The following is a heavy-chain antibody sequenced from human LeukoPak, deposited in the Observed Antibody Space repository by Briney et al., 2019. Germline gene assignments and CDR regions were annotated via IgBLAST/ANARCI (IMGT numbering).Heavy chain of an antibody. Sequence: GASVKVSCKASGYTFTSYGISWVRQAPGQGLEWMGWISAYNGNTNYAQKLQGRVTMTTDTSTSTAYMELRSLRSDDTAVYYCARSGEQYYYGSGTGGWFDPWGQGTLVTVSS. V-gene: IGHV1-18*01. CDR2: ISAYNGNT. J-gene: IGHJ5*02. D-gene: IGHD3-10*01. CDR3: ARSGEQYYYGSGTGGWFDP. CDR1: GYTFTSYG.